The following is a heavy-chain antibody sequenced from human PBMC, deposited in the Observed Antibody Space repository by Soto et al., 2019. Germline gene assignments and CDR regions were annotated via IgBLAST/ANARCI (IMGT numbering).Heavy chain of an antibody. D-gene: IGHD3-10*01. J-gene: IGHJ4*02. CDR1: GGSFSGYY. CDR2: INHSGST. V-gene: IGHV4-34*01. CDR3: ARGPRVSMVRGIIAPRQSTYDY. Sequence: SETLSLTCAVYGGSFSGYYWSWIRQPPGKGLEWIGEINHSGSTNYNPSLKSRVTISVDTSKNQFSLKLSSVTAADTAVYYCARGPRVSMVRGIIAPRQSTYDYWGQGTRVTVSS.